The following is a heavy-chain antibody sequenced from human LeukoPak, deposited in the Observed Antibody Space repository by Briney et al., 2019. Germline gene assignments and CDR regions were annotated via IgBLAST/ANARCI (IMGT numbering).Heavy chain of an antibody. CDR1: GGSFSGYY. J-gene: IGHJ4*02. Sequence: SETLSLTCAVYGGSFSGYYWSWIRQPPGKGLEWIGEINHSGSTNYNPSLKSRVIISVDTSKNQFSLKLSSVTAADTAVYYCARNRCSGGSCYLRAYYFDYWGQGTLVTVSS. D-gene: IGHD2-15*01. CDR2: INHSGST. V-gene: IGHV4-34*01. CDR3: ARNRCSGGSCYLRAYYFDY.